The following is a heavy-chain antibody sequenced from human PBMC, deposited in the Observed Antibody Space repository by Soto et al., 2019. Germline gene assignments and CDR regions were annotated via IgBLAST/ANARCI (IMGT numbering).Heavy chain of an antibody. CDR2: ISYDGSNK. CDR3: AKEGRWEYTSSCDY. J-gene: IGHJ4*02. CDR1: GFTFSSYG. V-gene: IGHV3-30*18. Sequence: GGSLRLSCAASGFTFSSYGMHWVRQAPGKGLEWVAVISYDGSNKYYADSVKGRFTISRDNSKNTLYLQMNSLRAEDTAVYYCAKEGRWEYTSSCDYWGQGTLVTVSS. D-gene: IGHD6-13*01.